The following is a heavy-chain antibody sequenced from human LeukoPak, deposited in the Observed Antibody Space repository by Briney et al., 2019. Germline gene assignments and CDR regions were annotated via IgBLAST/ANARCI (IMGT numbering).Heavy chain of an antibody. D-gene: IGHD6-19*01. CDR2: INPSGGST. Sequence: GASVKVSCKASGFPFTSYYMHWVRQAPGQGLEWMGIINPSGGSTIYAQKFQGRVTMTRDMSTSTVYMELSSLRSEDTAVYYCARDVGSSGWYNYWGQGTLVTVSS. J-gene: IGHJ4*02. V-gene: IGHV1-46*01. CDR3: ARDVGSSGWYNY. CDR1: GFPFTSYY.